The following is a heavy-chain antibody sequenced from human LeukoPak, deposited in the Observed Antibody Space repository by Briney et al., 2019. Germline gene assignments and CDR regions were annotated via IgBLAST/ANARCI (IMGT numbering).Heavy chain of an antibody. CDR2: IRSSADST. V-gene: IGHV3-23*01. D-gene: IGHD3-10*01. CDR3: AKDRLPETYYGSGGNDY. J-gene: IGHJ4*02. CDR1: GFSFSSYA. Sequence: GGSLRLSCAASGFSFSSYAMNWVRQAPGKGLEWVSCIRSSADSTYYADSVKGRFTTSRDNSKNTLFLQINSLRAEDTAVYYCAKDRLPETYYGSGGNDYWGQGTLVTVSS.